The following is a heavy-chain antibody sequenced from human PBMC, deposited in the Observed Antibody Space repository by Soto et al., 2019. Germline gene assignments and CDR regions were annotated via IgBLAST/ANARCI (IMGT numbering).Heavy chain of an antibody. CDR2: INSDGSTT. V-gene: IGHV3-74*01. J-gene: IGHJ5*02. Sequence: EVQLVESGGALVQPGGSLRLSCAASGFTFSNYWMHWVRQVPGKGLMWVSRINSDGSTTNYAGSVKGRFTISRDNAENTLYLQMNSLRAEDTAVYYCARDHCSTTTCYTVWFDPWGQGTLVTVSS. CDR3: ARDHCSTTTCYTVWFDP. CDR1: GFTFSNYW. D-gene: IGHD2-2*02.